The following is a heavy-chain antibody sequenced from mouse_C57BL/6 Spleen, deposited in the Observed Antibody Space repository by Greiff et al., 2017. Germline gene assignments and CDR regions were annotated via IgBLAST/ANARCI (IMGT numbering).Heavy chain of an antibody. D-gene: IGHD3-1*01. Sequence: EVKLMESGPGMVKPSQSLSLTCTVTGYSITSGYDWHWIRHFPGNKLEWMGYISYSGSTNYNPSLKSRTSITHDTSNNHFFLKLNSVTTEDTATYYCARGRGYTYFDYWGQGTTLTVSS. V-gene: IGHV3-1*01. CDR1: GYSITSGYD. CDR3: ARGRGYTYFDY. J-gene: IGHJ2*01. CDR2: ISYSGST.